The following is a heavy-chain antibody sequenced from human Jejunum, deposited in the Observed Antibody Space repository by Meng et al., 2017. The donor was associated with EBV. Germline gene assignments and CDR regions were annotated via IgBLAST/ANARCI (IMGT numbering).Heavy chain of an antibody. CDR2: IIRILDTE. D-gene: IGHD3-22*01. V-gene: IGHV1-69*11. CDR3: ATVNYYDSPSY. CDR1: GGTFRTYA. Sequence: PVQSGAEVKKPGSSVKASCKASGGTFRTYAINWVRQAPGQGLELMGRIIRILDTEKYAQRFQGRVTITADASTNTAYLELSSLRSEDTAVYYCATVNYYDSPSYWGQGTLVTVSS. J-gene: IGHJ4*02.